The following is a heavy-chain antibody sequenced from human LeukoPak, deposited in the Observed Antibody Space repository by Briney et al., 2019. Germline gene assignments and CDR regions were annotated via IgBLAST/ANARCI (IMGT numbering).Heavy chain of an antibody. CDR3: ASWEDYYDSSGYPWYYCYMDV. Sequence: GGSLRLSCAASGFTFSSYSMNWVRQAPGKGLEWVSSISSSSSYIYYADSVKGRFTISRDNAKNSLYLQMNSLRAEDTAVYYCASWEDYYDSSGYPWYYCYMDVWGKGTTVTVSS. CDR1: GFTFSSYS. J-gene: IGHJ6*03. CDR2: ISSSSSYI. D-gene: IGHD3-22*01. V-gene: IGHV3-21*01.